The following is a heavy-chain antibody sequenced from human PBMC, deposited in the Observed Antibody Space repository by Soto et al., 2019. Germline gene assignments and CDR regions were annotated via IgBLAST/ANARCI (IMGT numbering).Heavy chain of an antibody. CDR3: AKSRLDTYYYDSSGYSFDY. V-gene: IGHV3-23*01. D-gene: IGHD3-22*01. CDR2: ISGSGGST. CDR1: GFTFSRYA. J-gene: IGHJ4*01. Sequence: GGSLRLSCAASGFTFSRYAMSWFRQAPGKGLEWVSAISGSGGSTYYADSVKGRFTISRDNSKNTLYLQMNSLRAEDTAVYYCAKSRLDTYYYDSSGYSFDYWGQGTLVTVSS.